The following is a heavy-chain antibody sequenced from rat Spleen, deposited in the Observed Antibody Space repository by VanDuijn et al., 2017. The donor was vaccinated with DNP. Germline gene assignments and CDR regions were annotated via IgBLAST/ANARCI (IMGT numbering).Heavy chain of an antibody. CDR3: TSRPGD. CDR2: ISYDGSST. D-gene: IGHD1-4*01. J-gene: IGHJ2*01. Sequence: EVQLVESGGGLVQPGRSLKLSCAASGFTFSDYNMAWVRQAPKKGLEWVATISYDGSSTYYRDSVKGRFTISRDNAKSTLYLQMDSLRSEDTATYYCTSRPGDWGQGVMVTVSS. CDR1: GFTFSDYN. V-gene: IGHV5-7*01.